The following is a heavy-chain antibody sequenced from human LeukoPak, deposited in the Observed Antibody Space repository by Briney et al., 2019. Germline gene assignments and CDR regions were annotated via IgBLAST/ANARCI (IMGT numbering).Heavy chain of an antibody. CDR3: ARKGTFGSYFDY. CDR1: GFTLSSYA. Sequence: QPGGSLRLSCAASGFTLSSYAMSWVRPAPGKGLEWVSAISVSGNTYHADSVKGRFTISRDSSKNTLYLQMNSLRAEDTAVYYCARKGTFGSYFDYWGQGTLVTVSS. V-gene: IGHV3-23*01. CDR2: ISVSGNT. J-gene: IGHJ4*02. D-gene: IGHD3-3*02.